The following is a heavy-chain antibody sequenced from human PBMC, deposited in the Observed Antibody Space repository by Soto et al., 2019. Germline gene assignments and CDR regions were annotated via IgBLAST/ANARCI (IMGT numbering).Heavy chain of an antibody. CDR2: INHSGST. J-gene: IGHJ6*02. D-gene: IGHD1-1*01. CDR1: GGSFSGYY. CDR3: EGRTGQDYYYYYGMDV. Sequence: QVQLQQWGAGLLKPSETLSLTCAVYGGSFSGYYWSWIRQPPGKGLEGIGEINHSGSTNYNPSLKIRVTRSVDTSKSQFSLKLSSVTAAATAVYYCEGRTGQDYYYYYGMDVWGQGTTVTVSS. V-gene: IGHV4-34*01.